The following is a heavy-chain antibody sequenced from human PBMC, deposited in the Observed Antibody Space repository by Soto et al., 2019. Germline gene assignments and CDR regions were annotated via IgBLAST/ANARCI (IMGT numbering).Heavy chain of an antibody. Sequence: GGSLRLSCAASGFTFSSYAMNWVRQAPGRRLEWVSSVTSDSRDTYYADSVKGRFTTSRDNSRNTLFLQMNSPGAEDTAKYYCAKGNLATCNGGLCYTFDYWGQGALVTVYS. V-gene: IGHV3-23*01. CDR2: VTSDSRDT. J-gene: IGHJ4*02. CDR3: AKGNLATCNGGLCYTFDY. D-gene: IGHD2-8*02. CDR1: GFTFSSYA.